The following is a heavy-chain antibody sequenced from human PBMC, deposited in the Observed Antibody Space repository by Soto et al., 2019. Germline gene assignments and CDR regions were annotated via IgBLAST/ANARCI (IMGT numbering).Heavy chain of an antibody. CDR1: GYTFTGYY. D-gene: IGHD6-6*01. Sequence: ASVKVSCKASGYTFTGYYIHWVRQAPGQGLEWMGEISPYSGGTKYAQKFQGRVTMTRDTSISTVYMELSNLSPDDTAVYYCGRGRSGELVVFYWGQGTLVTVSS. CDR2: ISPYSGGT. J-gene: IGHJ4*02. V-gene: IGHV1-2*02. CDR3: GRGRSGELVVFY.